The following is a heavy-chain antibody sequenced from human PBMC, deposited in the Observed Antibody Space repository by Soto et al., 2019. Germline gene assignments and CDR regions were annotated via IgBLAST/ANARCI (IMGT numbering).Heavy chain of an antibody. CDR2: ISGSGGST. D-gene: IGHD5-12*01. CDR3: AKYSGYDFPYPDAFDI. J-gene: IGHJ3*02. V-gene: IGHV3-23*01. CDR1: GFTFSSYA. Sequence: GGSLRLSCAASGFTFSSYAMSWVRQAPGKGLEWVSAISGSGGSTYYADSVKGRFTISRDNSKNTLYLQMNSLRAEDTAVYYCAKYSGYDFPYPDAFDIWGQGTMVTVSS.